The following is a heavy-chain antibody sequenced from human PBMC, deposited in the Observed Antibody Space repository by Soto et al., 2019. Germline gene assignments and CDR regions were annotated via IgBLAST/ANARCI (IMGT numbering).Heavy chain of an antibody. J-gene: IGHJ5*02. CDR1: GGSFSGYY. V-gene: IGHV4-34*01. CDR3: ARRKWELLEFGYDWFDP. Sequence: SETLSLTCAVYGGSFSGYYWSWIRQPPGKGLEWIGEINHSGSTNYNPSLKSRVTISVDTSKNQFSLKLSSVTAADTAVYYCARRKWELLEFGYDWFDPWGQGTLVTVSS. D-gene: IGHD1-26*01. CDR2: INHSGST.